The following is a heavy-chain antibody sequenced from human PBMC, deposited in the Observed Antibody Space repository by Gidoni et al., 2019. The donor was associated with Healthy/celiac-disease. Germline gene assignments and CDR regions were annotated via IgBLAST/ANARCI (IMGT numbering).Heavy chain of an antibody. D-gene: IGHD5-12*01. V-gene: IGHV4-38-2*02. CDR3: ARDGGGGYDYDY. CDR2: IYHSGST. Sequence: QLQVSGPGLVTASASRSLPCTVSGHPISSGYYWGWHRQPPGKGREWIGSIYHSGSTYYNPSLRSRVTLSVDTSKNQFSLKRSSVTAADAAVYYCARDGGGGYDYDYWGQGTLVTVSS. J-gene: IGHJ4*02. CDR1: GHPISSGYY.